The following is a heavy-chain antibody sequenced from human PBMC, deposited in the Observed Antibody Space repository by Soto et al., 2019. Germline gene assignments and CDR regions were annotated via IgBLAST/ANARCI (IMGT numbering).Heavy chain of an antibody. J-gene: IGHJ4*02. CDR3: ARGIGYCSSINCYSSRRLRFDS. Sequence: QVQLQQWGAGLLKPSETLSLTCAVYGGSFSGYYWTWIRQSPEKGLEWIGEVNHSGTTYYNPSLKTRVTISVHTPKNQFSLKMRSETADDTAVYYCARGIGYCSSINCYSSRRLRFDSWGQGTLVTVSS. V-gene: IGHV4-34*01. D-gene: IGHD2-2*01. CDR1: GGSFSGYY. CDR2: VNHSGTT.